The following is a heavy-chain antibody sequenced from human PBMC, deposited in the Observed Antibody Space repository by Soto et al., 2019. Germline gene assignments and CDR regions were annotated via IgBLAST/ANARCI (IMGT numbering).Heavy chain of an antibody. CDR3: ARDVRGLGEGRTGLYYFDH. CDR1: GFTFSDYY. D-gene: IGHD3-16*01. CDR2: IGGRGSPQ. V-gene: IGHV3-11*01. Sequence: PGGSLRLSCAASGFTFSDYYVTCLSQAPGRGLEWLGYIGGRGSPQRYADSIKGRFNISRDNAKNSLYLQMDSLRVEDTAVYYGARDVRGLGEGRTGLYYFDHWGQGNVVTVSS. J-gene: IGHJ4*02.